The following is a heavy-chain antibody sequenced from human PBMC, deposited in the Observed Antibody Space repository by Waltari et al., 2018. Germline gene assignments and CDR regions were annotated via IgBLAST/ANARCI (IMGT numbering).Heavy chain of an antibody. D-gene: IGHD1-26*01. CDR2: ISWSSGSI. V-gene: IGHV3-9*01. CDR3: AKDRDSGSPTSAYDI. J-gene: IGHJ3*02. Sequence: EVQLVESGGGLVQPGRSLRLSCAASGFTFDDYAMHWVRQAPGKGLEWVSGISWSSGSIVYADSVKGRFTISRDNAKNALYLQMNSLRGDNTALYHCAKDRDSGSPTSAYDIWGQGTMVTVSS. CDR1: GFTFDDYA.